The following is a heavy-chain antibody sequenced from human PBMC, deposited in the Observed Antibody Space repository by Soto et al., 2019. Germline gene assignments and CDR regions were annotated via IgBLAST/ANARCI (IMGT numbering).Heavy chain of an antibody. V-gene: IGHV4-30-4*01. CDR1: GGSISSGDYY. Sequence: SETLSLTCTVSGGSISSGDYYWSWIRQPPGKGLEWIGYIYYSGSTYYNPSLKSRVTISVDTSKNQFSLKLSSVTAADTAVYYCARLLPEEPLYWWDIVVLPAAIMAGVDYWGQGTLVTVSS. J-gene: IGHJ4*02. D-gene: IGHD2-2*02. CDR2: IYYSGST. CDR3: ARLLPEEPLYWWDIVVLPAAIMAGVDY.